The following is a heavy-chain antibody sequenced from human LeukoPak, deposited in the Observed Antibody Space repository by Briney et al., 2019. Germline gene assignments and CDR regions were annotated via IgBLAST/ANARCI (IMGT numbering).Heavy chain of an antibody. Sequence: GGSLRLSCAASGFTFSSYAMSWVRQAPGKGLEWVSAISGSGGSTYYADSVKGRFTISRDNSKNTLYLQMNSLRAEDTAVYYCAKSPPNGDYDPGAFDIWGQGTMVTVSS. J-gene: IGHJ3*02. D-gene: IGHD4-17*01. CDR3: AKSPPNGDYDPGAFDI. CDR1: GFTFSSYA. V-gene: IGHV3-23*01. CDR2: ISGSGGST.